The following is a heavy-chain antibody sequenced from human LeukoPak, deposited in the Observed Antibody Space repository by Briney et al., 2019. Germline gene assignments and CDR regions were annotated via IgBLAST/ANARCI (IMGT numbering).Heavy chain of an antibody. D-gene: IGHD4-17*01. J-gene: IGHJ6*03. V-gene: IGHV4-4*02. CDR1: GGSISSSNW. CDR3: ARHGLDEGDYGDYVGYYYYMDV. CDR2: IYHSGST. Sequence: SETLSLTCAVSGGSISSSNWWSWVRQPPGKGLEWIGEIYHSGSTNYNPSLKSRVTISVDTSKNQFSLKLSSVTAADTAVYYCARHGLDEGDYGDYVGYYYYMDVWGKGTTVTISS.